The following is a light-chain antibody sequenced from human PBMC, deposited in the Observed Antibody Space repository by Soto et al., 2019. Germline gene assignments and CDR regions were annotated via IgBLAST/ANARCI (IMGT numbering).Light chain of an antibody. Sequence: DIQMTQSPSTLSASVGDRVTITCRASQSINTWVAWYQQKPGKATKLLSYKASSLESGVPSRFSGGGTGTEFTLTISSLQPDDTATDYCQQYDIYWTFGQGTKVEIK. V-gene: IGKV1-5*03. J-gene: IGKJ1*01. CDR2: KAS. CDR1: QSINTW. CDR3: QQYDIYWT.